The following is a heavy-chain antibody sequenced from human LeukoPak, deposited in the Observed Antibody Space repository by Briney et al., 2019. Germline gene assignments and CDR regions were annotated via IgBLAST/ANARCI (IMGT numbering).Heavy chain of an antibody. D-gene: IGHD6-13*01. Sequence: PSETLSLTCTVSGGSISSGSHHWGRFRQPPGKGLEWIGEINHSGSTNYNPSLKSRVTISVDTSKNQFSLKLSSVTAADTAVYYCARGQGSSWYLSRYFDYWGQGTLVTVSS. V-gene: IGHV4-39*07. J-gene: IGHJ4*02. CDR2: INHSGST. CDR3: ARGQGSSWYLSRYFDY. CDR1: GGSISSGSHH.